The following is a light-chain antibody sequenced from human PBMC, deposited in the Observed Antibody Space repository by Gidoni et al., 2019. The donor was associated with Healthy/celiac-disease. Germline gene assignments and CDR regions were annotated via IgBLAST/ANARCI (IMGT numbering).Light chain of an antibody. J-gene: IGLJ2*01. CDR1: SSNIGAGYD. Sequence: QSVLTQPPSVSGAPGQRVTISCTGGSSNIGAGYDVHWYQQLPGTAPKLLIYGNSNRPSGVPDRFSGSKSGTSASLATTGLQAEDEADYYCQSYDSSLSGSVVFGGGTKLTVL. CDR2: GNS. CDR3: QSYDSSLSGSVV. V-gene: IGLV1-40*01.